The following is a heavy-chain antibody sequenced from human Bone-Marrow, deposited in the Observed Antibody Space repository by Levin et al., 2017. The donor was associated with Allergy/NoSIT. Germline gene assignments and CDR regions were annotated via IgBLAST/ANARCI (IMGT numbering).Heavy chain of an antibody. CDR2: ITSSSNYK. CDR3: GANSGSGTYYGY. CDR1: GFTFSSYA. V-gene: IGHV3-21*01. J-gene: IGHJ4*02. D-gene: IGHD3-10*01. Sequence: GGSLRLSCAASGFTFSSYAMNWVRQSPEKGLEWVASITSSSNYKHYADSVKGQVTISRDNDEKSVYLQLDNLRVEDTAIYYCGANSGSGTYYGYWGQGTLVTVSS.